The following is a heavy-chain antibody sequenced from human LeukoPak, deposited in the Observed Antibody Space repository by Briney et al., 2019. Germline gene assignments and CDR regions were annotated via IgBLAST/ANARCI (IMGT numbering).Heavy chain of an antibody. D-gene: IGHD1/OR15-1a*01. CDR1: GGSIRSSFY. Sequence: SETLSLTCSVSGGSIRSSFYWGWIRQPPGRELEWIASISGSISYSDTYYNPSLKSRVTISVDSSKNQFSLKLSSVTAADTAVYYCVRGVEELVTWGQGTLVTVSS. J-gene: IGHJ5*02. CDR2: ISGSISYSDT. CDR3: VRGVEELVT. V-gene: IGHV4-39*07.